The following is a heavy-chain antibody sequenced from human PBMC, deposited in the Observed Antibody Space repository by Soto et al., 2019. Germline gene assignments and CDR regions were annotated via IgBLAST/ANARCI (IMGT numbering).Heavy chain of an antibody. D-gene: IGHD3-3*01. CDR1: GGSFSGYY. J-gene: IGHJ6*02. CDR2: INHSGST. V-gene: IGHV4-34*01. Sequence: PSETLSLTCAVYGGSFSGYYWSWIRQPPGKGLEWIGEINHSGSTNCNPSLKSRVTISVDTSKNQFSLKLSSVTAADTAVYYCARDLPTYYDFWSGSPRYYGMDVWGQGTTVTVSS. CDR3: ARDLPTYYDFWSGSPRYYGMDV.